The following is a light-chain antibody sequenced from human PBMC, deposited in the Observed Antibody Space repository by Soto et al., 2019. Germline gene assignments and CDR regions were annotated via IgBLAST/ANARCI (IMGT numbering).Light chain of an antibody. CDR1: KLGDKY. Sequence: VLTQPPSVSVSPGQTASITCSGDKLGDKYACWYQQKPGQSPVLVIYQDSKRPSGIPERFSGSKSGNTATLTISGTQAMDEADYYCQAWDSSTPVVFGGGTKLTVL. V-gene: IGLV3-1*01. CDR2: QDS. J-gene: IGLJ2*01. CDR3: QAWDSSTPVV.